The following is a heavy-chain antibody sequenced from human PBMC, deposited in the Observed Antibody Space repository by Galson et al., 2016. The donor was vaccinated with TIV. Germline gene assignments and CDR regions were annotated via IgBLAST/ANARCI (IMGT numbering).Heavy chain of an antibody. CDR3: AKENDFDS. D-gene: IGHD3-16*01. CDR1: GFTFSDYV. J-gene: IGHJ5*01. CDR2: ISSDGSRK. Sequence: SLRLSCAGSGFTFSDYVLNWVRQAPGKGLQWVAFISSDGSRKYVADSVKGRFTISRDNSENTLYLQMNNLRHDDTAAYFCAKENDFDSWGQGTLFTFSS. V-gene: IGHV3-30*04.